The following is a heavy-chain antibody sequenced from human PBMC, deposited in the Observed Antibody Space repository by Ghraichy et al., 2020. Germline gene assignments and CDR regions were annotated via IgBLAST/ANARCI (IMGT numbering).Heavy chain of an antibody. CDR2: FIPNSGGT. CDR3: ARADSSTSGYFYYYGLDV. CDR1: GYTFTGPF. D-gene: IGHD6-19*01. V-gene: IGHV1-2*02. Sequence: ASVKVSCKASGYTFTGPFLHWLRQAPGQGLEWMGWFIPNSGGTNYIQKFHGRVTMIRDTSINTAFMELSRLRSDDTAVYYCARADSSTSGYFYYYGLDVWGQGTTVTVSS. J-gene: IGHJ6*02.